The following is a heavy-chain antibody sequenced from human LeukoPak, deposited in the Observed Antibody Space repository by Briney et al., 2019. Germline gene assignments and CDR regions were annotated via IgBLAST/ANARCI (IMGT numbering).Heavy chain of an antibody. J-gene: IGHJ4*02. D-gene: IGHD5-18*01. CDR1: GGSISSYY. Sequence: SETLSLTCTVSGGSISSYYWSWIRQPPGKGLEWIGYIYYSGSTNYNPSLKSRVTISVDTSKNQFSLKLSSVTAADTAVYYCARVAGGYSYGYGDYWGQGTLVTVSS. V-gene: IGHV4-59*08. CDR3: ARVAGGYSYGYGDY. CDR2: IYYSGST.